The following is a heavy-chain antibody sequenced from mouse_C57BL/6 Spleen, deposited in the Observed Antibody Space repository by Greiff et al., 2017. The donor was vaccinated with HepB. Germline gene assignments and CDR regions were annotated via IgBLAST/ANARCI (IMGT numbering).Heavy chain of an antibody. V-gene: IGHV1-55*01. CDR3: ASGDYYFAY. Sequence: QVQLQQPGAELVKPGASVKMSCKASGYTFTSYWITWVKQRPGQGLEWIGDIYPGSGSTNYTEKFKSKATLTVDTSSSTAYMQLSSLTSEDTAVYYCASGDYYFAYWGQGTPLTVSS. CDR1: GYTFTSYW. J-gene: IGHJ2*01. CDR2: IYPGSGST.